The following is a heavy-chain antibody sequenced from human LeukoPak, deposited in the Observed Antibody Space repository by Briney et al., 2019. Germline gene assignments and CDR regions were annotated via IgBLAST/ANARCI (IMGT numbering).Heavy chain of an antibody. CDR2: IRYDGTKK. V-gene: IGHV3-30*02. CDR1: GFTFNTFG. CDR3: ARGRMGGAALPAEINI. Sequence: PGGSLRLSCEASGFTFNTFGMHWVRQAPGKGLEWATFIRYDGTKKYYGDSVKGRFTVSRDNSKNTLYLQMSSLKPEDTAVYYCARGRMGGAALPAEINIWGQGTLVTVSS. J-gene: IGHJ4*02. D-gene: IGHD2-2*01.